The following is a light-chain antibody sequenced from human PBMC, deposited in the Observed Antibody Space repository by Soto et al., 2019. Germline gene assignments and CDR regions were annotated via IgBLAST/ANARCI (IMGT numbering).Light chain of an antibody. Sequence: QPVLTQPPSVSGAPGQRVTISCTGSSSNIGAGYDVHWYQQLPGTAPKLLIYGSSNRPSGVPDRFSGSKSDTSASLAITGLQAEDEADYYCQSYDSSLSGYVFGTGTKLTVL. V-gene: IGLV1-40*01. CDR3: QSYDSSLSGYV. CDR1: SSNIGAGYD. J-gene: IGLJ1*01. CDR2: GSS.